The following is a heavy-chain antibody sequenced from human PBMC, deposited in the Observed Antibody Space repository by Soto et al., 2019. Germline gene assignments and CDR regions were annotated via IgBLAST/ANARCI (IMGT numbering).Heavy chain of an antibody. CDR2: IYPGDSDT. CDR3: ARLTYGGYYFDY. CDR1: VYSFTTYW. V-gene: IGHV5-51*01. Sequence: GESLKISCKASVYSFTTYWIGWVRQMPGKGLEWMGIIYPGDSDTRYSPSFQGQVTISADKSITTAYLQWSSLKASDTATYYCARLTYGGYYFDYWGQGALVTVSS. J-gene: IGHJ4*02. D-gene: IGHD4-17*01.